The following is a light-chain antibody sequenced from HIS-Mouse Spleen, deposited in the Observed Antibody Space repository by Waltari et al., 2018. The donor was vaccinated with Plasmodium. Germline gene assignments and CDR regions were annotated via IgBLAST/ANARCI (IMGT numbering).Light chain of an antibody. Sequence: SYVLTQPPSVSVAPGKTARITCGGNNLGSKNAHGYQQKRAQPTALVVYDDSDRPYGIPERFSGSNSGNTATLTISRVEAGDEADYYCQVWDSSSDHVVFGGGTKLTVL. CDR3: QVWDSSSDHVV. CDR1: NLGSKN. CDR2: DDS. V-gene: IGLV3-21*03. J-gene: IGLJ2*01.